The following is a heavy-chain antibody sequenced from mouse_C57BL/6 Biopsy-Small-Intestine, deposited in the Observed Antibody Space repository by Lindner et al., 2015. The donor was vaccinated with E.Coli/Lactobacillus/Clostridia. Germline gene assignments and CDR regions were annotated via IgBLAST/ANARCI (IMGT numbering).Heavy chain of an antibody. CDR3: ARSHAEGDY. Sequence: VQLQESGPELVKPGASVKISCKASGYSFTGYYVNWVKQSPEKSLEWIGEINPTTGGTTYNQKFKAEATLTVDKSSSTAYMQLMGLTSEDSAVYYCARSHAEGDYWGQGTTLTVSS. V-gene: IGHV1-42*01. CDR2: INPTTGGT. J-gene: IGHJ2*01. CDR1: GYSFTGYY.